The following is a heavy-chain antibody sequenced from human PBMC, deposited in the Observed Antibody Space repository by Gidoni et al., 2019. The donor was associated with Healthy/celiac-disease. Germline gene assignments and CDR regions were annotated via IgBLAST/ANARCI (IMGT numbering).Heavy chain of an antibody. Sequence: EVQLVESGGCLVQPGGSLRLSCAASGFTFSSYWMPWVRQAPGTGLVWVSRINLDGSGTTYADSVKGRFTISRDNAKNTLFLQMNSLRGEDTAVYYCGRDTWGSIDYWGQGTLVTVSS. CDR1: GFTFSSYW. J-gene: IGHJ4*02. CDR2: INLDGSGT. CDR3: GRDTWGSIDY. V-gene: IGHV3-74*01. D-gene: IGHD7-27*01.